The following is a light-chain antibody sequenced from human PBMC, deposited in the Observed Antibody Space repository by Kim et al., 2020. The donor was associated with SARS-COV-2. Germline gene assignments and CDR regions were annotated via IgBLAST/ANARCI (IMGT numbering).Light chain of an antibody. V-gene: IGKV1-39*01. CDR2: AAS. Sequence: DIQMTQSPSSLSASVGDRVTITCRASQSISSYLNWYQQKPGKAPKLLIYAASSLQSGVPSRFSGSGSGTDFTLTISSLQPEDFETYYCQQSYSTPPWSFGQGTKLEI. CDR1: QSISSY. J-gene: IGKJ2*04. CDR3: QQSYSTPPWS.